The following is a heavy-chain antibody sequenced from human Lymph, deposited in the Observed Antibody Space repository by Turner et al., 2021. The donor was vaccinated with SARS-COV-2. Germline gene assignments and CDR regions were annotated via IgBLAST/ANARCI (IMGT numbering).Heavy chain of an antibody. CDR3: AKDPGYCSGGSCYSRTYFDF. CDR1: GFTFDDYA. J-gene: IGHJ4*02. Sequence: EVQLVESGGGVVQPGGSLRPFCAASGFTFDDYAMHWVRQAPGKGLEWGSLISGDGGGTYYADSGKGRFTISRDNSKNSLSLQMNSLRAEDTALYYCAKDPGYCSGGSCYSRTYFDFWGQGTLVTVSA. D-gene: IGHD2-15*01. CDR2: ISGDGGGT. V-gene: IGHV3-43*02.